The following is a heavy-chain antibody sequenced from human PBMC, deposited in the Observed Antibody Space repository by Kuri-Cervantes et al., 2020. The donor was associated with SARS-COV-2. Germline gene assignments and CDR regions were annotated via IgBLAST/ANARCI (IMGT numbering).Heavy chain of an antibody. Sequence: GGSLRLSCAASGFTFDDYAMHWVRQAPGKGLEWVSLISWDGGSTYYADSVKGRFTISRDNSKNSLYLQMNSLRAEDTAVYYCASSLLGTLDYWGQGTLVTVSS. CDR2: ISWDGGST. D-gene: IGHD1-14*01. V-gene: IGHV3-43D*04. CDR3: ASSLLGTLDY. J-gene: IGHJ4*02. CDR1: GFTFDDYA.